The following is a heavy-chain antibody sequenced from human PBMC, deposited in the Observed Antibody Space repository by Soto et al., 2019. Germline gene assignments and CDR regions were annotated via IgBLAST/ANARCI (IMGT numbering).Heavy chain of an antibody. Sequence: SETLSLTCTVSGGSISSSSYYWGWIRQPPGKGLEWIGSIYYSGSTYYNPSLKSRVTISVDTSKNQFSLKLSSVTAADTAVYYCASFAAVPPPWYFDLGGRGTPVTVSS. D-gene: IGHD2-15*01. J-gene: IGHJ2*01. CDR1: GGSISSSSYY. V-gene: IGHV4-39*01. CDR3: ASFAAVPPPWYFDL. CDR2: IYYSGST.